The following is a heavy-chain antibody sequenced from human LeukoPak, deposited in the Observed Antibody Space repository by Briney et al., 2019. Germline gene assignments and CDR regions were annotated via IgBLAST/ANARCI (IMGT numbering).Heavy chain of an antibody. CDR2: INAGNGDT. CDR1: GYSFTTYA. Sequence: ASMKVSCKASGYSFTTYAMHWVRQAPGQRLEWMGWINAGNGDTEYSQKFQGRVTMTTDTSTNTAYMELSNLRFDDTATYYCARDGRYTWYFDFWGQGTLVTVSS. J-gene: IGHJ4*02. V-gene: IGHV1-3*01. D-gene: IGHD2-2*02. CDR3: ARDGRYTWYFDF.